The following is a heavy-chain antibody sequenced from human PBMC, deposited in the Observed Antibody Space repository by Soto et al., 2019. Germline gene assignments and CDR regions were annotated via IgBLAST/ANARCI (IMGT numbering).Heavy chain of an antibody. CDR1: GFTFSSYG. D-gene: IGHD3-16*01. CDR3: AKEGEDDYVWGCPHPRYLLAY. J-gene: IGHJ4*02. CDR2: ISYDGSNK. Sequence: PGGSLRLSCAASGFTFSSYGMHWVRQAPGKGLEWVAVISYDGSNKYYADSVKGRFTISRDNSKNTLYLQMNSLRAEDTAVYYCAKEGEDDYVWGCPHPRYLLAYSSQGTLVTVSS. V-gene: IGHV3-30*18.